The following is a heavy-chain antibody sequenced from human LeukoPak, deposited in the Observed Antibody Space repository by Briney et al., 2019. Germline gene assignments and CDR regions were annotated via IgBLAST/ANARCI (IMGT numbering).Heavy chain of an antibody. Sequence: SETLSLTCTVSGGSVSSYYWSWIRQPAGQGLQWIGRIYTTGSITYNPSLKSRVTMSVDRSKKNFSLRLSSVTAADTAVYYCARVYGDYYYYYMDVWGKGTTVTISS. CDR2: IYTTGSI. V-gene: IGHV4-4*07. J-gene: IGHJ6*03. CDR3: ARVYGDYYYYYMDV. CDR1: GGSVSSYY. D-gene: IGHD4/OR15-4a*01.